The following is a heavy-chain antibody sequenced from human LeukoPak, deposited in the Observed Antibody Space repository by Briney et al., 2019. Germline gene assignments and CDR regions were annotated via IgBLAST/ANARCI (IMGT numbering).Heavy chain of an antibody. CDR2: IYYSGST. D-gene: IGHD2-21*02. V-gene: IGHV4-59*12. J-gene: IGHJ6*03. Sequence: PSETLSLTCTVSGGSISSYYWSWIRQPLGKGLEWIGYIYYSGSTNYNPSLKSRVTMSVDTSKNQFSLKLSSVTAADTAVYYCARDRRVLRAYCGGDCYPFWYYYYMDVWGKGTTVTISS. CDR3: ARDRRVLRAYCGGDCYPFWYYYYMDV. CDR1: GGSISSYY.